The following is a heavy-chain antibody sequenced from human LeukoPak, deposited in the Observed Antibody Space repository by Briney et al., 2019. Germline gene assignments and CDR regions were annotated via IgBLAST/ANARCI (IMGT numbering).Heavy chain of an antibody. CDR3: AREQLSVASSGAFDI. Sequence: PSETLSLTCTVSGGSISSYYWSRIRQPPGKGLEWIGYIYYSGSINYNPSLKSRVTISLNTSKNQFSLKLSSVTAADTAVYYCAREQLSVASSGAFDIWGQGTMVTLSS. V-gene: IGHV4-59*01. D-gene: IGHD6-6*01. CDR1: GGSISSYY. J-gene: IGHJ3*02. CDR2: IYYSGSI.